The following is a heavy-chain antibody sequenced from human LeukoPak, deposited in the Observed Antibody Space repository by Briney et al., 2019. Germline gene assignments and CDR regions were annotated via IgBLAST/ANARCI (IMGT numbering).Heavy chain of an antibody. CDR3: VVHSATSCY. V-gene: IGHV3-48*03. Sequence: GGSLRLSCATSGFIFSSYGMNWVRQAPGKGLEWISYISTSGTSTYYADSGKGRFTISRDNGKTALSLQMNSLRAEDTAVYYCVVHSATSCYWGQGTLVTVSS. D-gene: IGHD1-26*01. CDR2: ISTSGTST. CDR1: GFIFSSYG. J-gene: IGHJ4*02.